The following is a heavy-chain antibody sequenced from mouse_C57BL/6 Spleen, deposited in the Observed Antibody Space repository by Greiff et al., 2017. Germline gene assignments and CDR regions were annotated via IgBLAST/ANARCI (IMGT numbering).Heavy chain of an antibody. Sequence: EVTLMESGGGLVKPGGSLKLSCAASGFTFSDYGMHWVRQAPEKGLEWVAYISSGSSTIYYADTVKGRFTISRDNAKNTLFLQMTSLRSEDTAMYYCARALYYYGSSLYFDYWGQGTTLTVSS. J-gene: IGHJ2*01. CDR1: GFTFSDYG. CDR2: ISSGSSTI. CDR3: ARALYYYGSSLYFDY. V-gene: IGHV5-17*01. D-gene: IGHD1-1*01.